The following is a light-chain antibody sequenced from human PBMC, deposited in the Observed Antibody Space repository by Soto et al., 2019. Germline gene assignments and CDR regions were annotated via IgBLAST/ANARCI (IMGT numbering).Light chain of an antibody. CDR2: TAS. CDR3: QQAYDTRAFS. J-gene: IGKJ4*01. Sequence: DIQMTQSPSLLSASIGDRVTITCRASQIVASYLNWYQQTQGKAPKLLIYTASTLQRGVPPRFIGRGFGTDFTLTISSLQPEDFATYYCQQAYDTRAFSFGGGTKVEI. V-gene: IGKV1-39*01. CDR1: QIVASY.